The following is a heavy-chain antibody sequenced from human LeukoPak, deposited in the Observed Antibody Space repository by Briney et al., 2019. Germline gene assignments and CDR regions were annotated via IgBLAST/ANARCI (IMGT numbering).Heavy chain of an antibody. Sequence: SQTLSLTCTVSGGSISSGGYYWSWIRQPPGKGLEWIGYIYHSGSTYYNPSLKSRVTISVDRSKNQFSLKLSSVTAADTAVYYCASEATEYFQHWGQGTLVTVSS. D-gene: IGHD1-26*01. CDR1: GGSISSGGYY. V-gene: IGHV4-30-2*01. CDR2: IYHSGST. CDR3: ASEATEYFQH. J-gene: IGHJ1*01.